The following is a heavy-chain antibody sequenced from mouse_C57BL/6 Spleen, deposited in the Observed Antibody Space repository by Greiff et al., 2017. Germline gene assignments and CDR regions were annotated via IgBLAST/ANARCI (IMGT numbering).Heavy chain of an antibody. CDR2: IDPSDSET. V-gene: IGHV1-52*01. CDR1: GYTFTSYW. Sequence: QVQLQQPGAELVRPGSSVKLSCKASGYTFTSYWMHWVKQRPIQGLEWIGNIDPSDSETHYNQKFKDKATLTVDKSSSTAYMQLSSLTSEDSAVYYCARWGKTGTRPYWGQGTTLTVSS. D-gene: IGHD4-1*01. CDR3: ARWGKTGTRPY. J-gene: IGHJ2*01.